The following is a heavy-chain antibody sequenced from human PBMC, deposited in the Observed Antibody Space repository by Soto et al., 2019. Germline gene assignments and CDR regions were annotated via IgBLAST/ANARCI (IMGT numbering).Heavy chain of an antibody. CDR1: GGSISSGGYY. J-gene: IGHJ3*02. CDR2: IYYSGST. D-gene: IGHD4-17*01. CDR3: ARQLLYGDYADAFDI. Sequence: SETLSLTCTVSGGSISSGGYYWSWSRQHPGNGLEWIAYIYYSGSTYYNPSLKSRVTISVDTSKNQFSLKLSSVTAADTAVYYCARQLLYGDYADAFDIWGQGTMVTVSS. V-gene: IGHV4-31*03.